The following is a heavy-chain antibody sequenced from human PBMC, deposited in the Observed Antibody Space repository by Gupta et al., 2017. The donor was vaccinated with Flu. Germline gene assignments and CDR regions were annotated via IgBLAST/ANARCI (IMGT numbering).Heavy chain of an antibody. V-gene: IGHV3-48*01. J-gene: IGHJ4*02. CDR1: GFSFSSSS. Sequence: EVQLRESGGGLVQSGGSLRLSCAASGFSFSSSSMNWVRQAPGRGLEWIAYISDSSSTRQYAVCVKGRLTITRDNYKKSLFLHMSSLRAEDTAVYYCASGRTIFGRSYYIDHWGRGVLVTVSS. D-gene: IGHD3/OR15-3a*01. CDR3: ASGRTIFGRSYYIDH. CDR2: ISDSSSTR.